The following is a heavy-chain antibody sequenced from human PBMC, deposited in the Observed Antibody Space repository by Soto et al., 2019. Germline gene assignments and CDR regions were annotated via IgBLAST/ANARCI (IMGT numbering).Heavy chain of an antibody. V-gene: IGHV3-7*05. Sequence: EVQLVESGGGLVQPGGSLRLSCAASGFTFSSYWMSWVRQAPGKGLEWVANIKQDGSEKYYVDSVKGRFTISRDNAKNSLYLQMNSLRAEDTAVYYCARDRKGSIFGVVIETGGWFDPWGQGTLVTVSS. J-gene: IGHJ5*02. CDR1: GFTFSSYW. CDR2: IKQDGSEK. D-gene: IGHD3-3*01. CDR3: ARDRKGSIFGVVIETGGWFDP.